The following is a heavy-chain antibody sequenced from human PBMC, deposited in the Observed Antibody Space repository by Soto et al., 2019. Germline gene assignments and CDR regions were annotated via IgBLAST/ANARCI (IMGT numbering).Heavy chain of an antibody. J-gene: IGHJ5*02. Sequence: PSETLSLTCAVSGGSIISGGYSWSWIRQPPGKGLEWIGYIYHSGSTYYNPSLKSRVTISVDRSKNQFSLKLSSVTAADTAVYYCARGGIATGQLDPWGQGTLVTVSS. CDR2: IYHSGST. D-gene: IGHD6-13*01. CDR3: ARGGIATGQLDP. V-gene: IGHV4-30-2*01. CDR1: GGSIISGGYS.